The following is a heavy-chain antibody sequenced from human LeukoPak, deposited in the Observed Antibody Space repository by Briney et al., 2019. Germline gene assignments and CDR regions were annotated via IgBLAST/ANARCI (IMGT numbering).Heavy chain of an antibody. Sequence: SETLSLTCTVSGGSISGYFWSWIRQPPGKGLEWIGYIYYSGSTNYNPSLKSRVTISLDTSKNQFSLKLSSVTAADTAVYYCASYVAATYFQHWGQGTLVTVSS. D-gene: IGHD2-15*01. CDR1: GGSISGYF. V-gene: IGHV4-59*12. CDR3: ASYVAATYFQH. CDR2: IYYSGST. J-gene: IGHJ1*01.